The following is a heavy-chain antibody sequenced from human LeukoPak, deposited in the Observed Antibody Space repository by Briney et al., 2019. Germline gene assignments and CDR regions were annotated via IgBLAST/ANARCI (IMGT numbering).Heavy chain of an antibody. CDR2: INPNSGGT. CDR3: ARVSVVTADFDY. CDR1: GYTFTGYY. J-gene: IGHJ4*02. D-gene: IGHD2-21*02. V-gene: IGHV1-2*02. Sequence: ASVKVSCKASGYTFTGYYMHWVRRAPGQGLEWMGWINPNSGGTNYAQKFQGRVTMTRDTSISTAYMELSRLRSNDTAVYYCARVSVVTADFDYWGQGTLVTVSS.